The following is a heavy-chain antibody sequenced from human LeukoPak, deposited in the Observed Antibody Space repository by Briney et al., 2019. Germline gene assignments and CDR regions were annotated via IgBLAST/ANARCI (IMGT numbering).Heavy chain of an antibody. CDR1: GFTFSRYA. V-gene: IGHV3-33*01. J-gene: IGHJ4*02. D-gene: IGHD2-15*01. Sequence: PGGSLRLSCGASGFTFSRYAMHWVRQAPGKGLEWVAVIWSDGGNPYSADSVKGRFTISRDNSKNTVFLQMNRLRAEDTAVYYCARDWCSGQSCYLDYWGQGTLVTASS. CDR3: ARDWCSGQSCYLDY. CDR2: IWSDGGNP.